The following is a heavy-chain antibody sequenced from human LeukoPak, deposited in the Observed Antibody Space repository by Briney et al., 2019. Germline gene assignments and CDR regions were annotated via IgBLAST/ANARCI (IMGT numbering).Heavy chain of an antibody. CDR3: ARHVSTLRHFDY. V-gene: IGHV4-59*08. Sequence: SETLSLTCTVSGGSINNYYWSWIRQSPGKGLEWIGYISNSGSTNYNPSLKSRLTISVDTSKNQLSLSLTSVTAADTAVYYCARHVSTLRHFDYWGQGTLVTVSS. CDR1: GGSINNYY. D-gene: IGHD2-8*01. J-gene: IGHJ4*02. CDR2: ISNSGST.